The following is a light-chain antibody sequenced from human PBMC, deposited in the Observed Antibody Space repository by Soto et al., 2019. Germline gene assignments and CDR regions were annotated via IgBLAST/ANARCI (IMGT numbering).Light chain of an antibody. CDR2: GAS. CDR3: QQASNWPRT. Sequence: EIVMTQSPATLSVSPGERATLSCRASQSVSSTLAWYQQKPGQAPRLLIYGASTRATDIPARFSGSGSGTEFTLTISSLQSEDFAVYYCQQASNWPRTFGQGTKVEIK. V-gene: IGKV3-15*01. CDR1: QSVSST. J-gene: IGKJ1*01.